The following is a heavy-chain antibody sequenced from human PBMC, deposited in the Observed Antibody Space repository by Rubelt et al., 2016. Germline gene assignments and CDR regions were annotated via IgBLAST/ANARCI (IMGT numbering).Heavy chain of an antibody. CDR3: ASSLRGYGDYVH. Sequence: QVQLVQSGAEVKKPGASVKVSCKASGYTFTSYAMHWVRQAPGQRLEWMGWINAGNGNTKYSRKVQGRGTITGETAGGTGYMGRSSLRSEGTAVDDGASSLRGYGDYVHLGQGTLVTVSS. J-gene: IGHJ4*02. D-gene: IGHD4-17*01. CDR1: GYTFTSYA. V-gene: IGHV1-3*01. CDR2: INAGNGNT.